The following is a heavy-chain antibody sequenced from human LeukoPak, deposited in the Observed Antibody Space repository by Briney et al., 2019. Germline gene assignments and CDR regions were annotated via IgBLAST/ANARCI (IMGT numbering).Heavy chain of an antibody. CDR1: AYSISSGFY. CDR2: IYHSGST. J-gene: IGHJ6*03. V-gene: IGHV4-38-2*02. Sequence: SETLSLTCTVSAYSISSGFYWGWIRQPPAKGLGWIGSIYHSGSTYYNPSLKSRVTISVDTSKNQFSLKLSSVTAADTAVYYCARDPRGYMDVWGKGTTVTVSS. D-gene: IGHD5-24*01. CDR3: ARDPRGYMDV.